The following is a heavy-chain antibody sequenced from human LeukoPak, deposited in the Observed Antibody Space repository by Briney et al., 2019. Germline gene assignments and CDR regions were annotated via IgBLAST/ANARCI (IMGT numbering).Heavy chain of an antibody. CDR1: GFTFSSYA. D-gene: IGHD1-1*01. CDR3: ASLPHPTYYFDY. J-gene: IGHJ4*02. V-gene: IGHV3-23*01. Sequence: GGSLRLSCAASGFTFSSYAMSWVRQAPGKGLEWVSVISGSGSSTDYADSVKGRFTISRDNSKNTLYLQMNSLRAEDTAVYYCASLPHPTYYFDYWGQGTLVTVSS. CDR2: ISGSGSST.